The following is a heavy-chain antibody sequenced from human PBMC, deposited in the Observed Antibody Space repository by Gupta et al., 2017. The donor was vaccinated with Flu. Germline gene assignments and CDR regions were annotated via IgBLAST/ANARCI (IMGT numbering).Heavy chain of an antibody. V-gene: IGHV4-59*01. D-gene: IGHD6-19*01. J-gene: IGHJ4*02. CDR2: INNSGSM. Sequence: QLQLQKSGPGLAKPSGTLSLTCTASGASNSSYYWSWIRQHPGKGLAGIGYINNSGSMNYKPPDRSRVTMSVDTSKGQFALKLTSVAAADTALYYCARDIGWGRSTEYFHDWGQGALVTVSS. CDR3: ARDIGWGRSTEYFHD. CDR1: GASNSSYY.